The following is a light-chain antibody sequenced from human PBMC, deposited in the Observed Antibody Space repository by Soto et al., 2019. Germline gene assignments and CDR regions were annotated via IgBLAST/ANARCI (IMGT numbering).Light chain of an antibody. CDR3: SSYTSSSTYV. CDR2: DVS. Sequence: QAALTQPAPVSGSPGQSITISCTGNSSDVGGYNYVSWYQQHPGKAPKLMIYDVSNRPSGVSNRFSGSKSGNTASLTISGLQAEDEADYYCSSYTSSSTYVFGTGTKVTVL. V-gene: IGLV2-14*01. J-gene: IGLJ1*01. CDR1: SSDVGGYNY.